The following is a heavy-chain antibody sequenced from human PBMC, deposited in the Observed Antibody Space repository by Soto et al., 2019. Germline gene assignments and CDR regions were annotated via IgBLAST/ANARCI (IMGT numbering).Heavy chain of an antibody. J-gene: IGHJ5*02. CDR2: IYATGTT. Sequence: SETLSLTCTVSGASISGFYWSWIRKSAGKGLEWIGRIYATGTTDYNPSLKSRVMMSVDTSKKQFSLKLRSVTAADTAVYYCVRDGTKTLRDWFDPWGQGISVTVYS. D-gene: IGHD1-1*01. CDR1: GASISGFY. CDR3: VRDGTKTLRDWFDP. V-gene: IGHV4-4*07.